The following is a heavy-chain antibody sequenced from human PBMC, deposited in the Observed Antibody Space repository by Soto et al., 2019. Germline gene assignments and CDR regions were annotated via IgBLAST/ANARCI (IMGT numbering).Heavy chain of an antibody. CDR1: GATLSNYA. CDR2: IVPLLGTV. Sequence: QAQLVQSGPEVREPGSSVTVSCKASGATLSNYAISWVRQAPGQGLQWMGGIVPLLGTVNYAQWMQSGVTISADENTNTAYLELRTLKSEDTGVYFSARGASAFGWDYVGYGGQGNVVTV. D-gene: IGHD4-17*01. V-gene: IGHV1-69*01. J-gene: IGHJ1*01. CDR3: ARGASAFGWDYVGY.